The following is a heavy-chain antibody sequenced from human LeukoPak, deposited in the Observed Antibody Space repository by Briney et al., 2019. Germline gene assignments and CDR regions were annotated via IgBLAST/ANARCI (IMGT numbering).Heavy chain of an antibody. CDR1: GFAFSGYA. D-gene: IGHD6-13*01. CDR3: AKDMTIYSTSWYEYFQH. Sequence: PGGSLRLSCAASGFAFSGYAMSWVRQAPGKGLEWVSAIRGSDGSTYYADSVKGRFTISRDNSKNTVYLQMNSLRAEDTAVYYCAKDMTIYSTSWYEYFQHWGQGTLVTVFS. J-gene: IGHJ1*01. V-gene: IGHV3-23*01. CDR2: IRGSDGST.